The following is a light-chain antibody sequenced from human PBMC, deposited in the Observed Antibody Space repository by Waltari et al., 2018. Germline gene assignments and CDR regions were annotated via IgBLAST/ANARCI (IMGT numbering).Light chain of an antibody. Sequence: EIVMTQSPLYSLVPLGQSASISCWSSESLLHTNGNTYLTWLHQRPGQPPRLLIYKNSNRFSGVPDRFSGSGAGTNFTLRISGVEAADVGVYYCMQATDFPRTFGQGTKVEIK. CDR1: ESLLHTNGNTY. J-gene: IGKJ1*01. CDR3: MQATDFPRT. V-gene: IGKV2-24*01. CDR2: KNS.